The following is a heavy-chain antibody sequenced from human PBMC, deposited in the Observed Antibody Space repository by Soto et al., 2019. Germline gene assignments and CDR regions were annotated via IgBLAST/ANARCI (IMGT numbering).Heavy chain of an antibody. J-gene: IGHJ5*02. Sequence: SETLSLTCTVSGGSIKNGDFYWSWIRHPPGKGLQWIGNIYYTGSTYYNPSLKSRVTISIDTSQNQFSLRLASVTAADTAVYFCVRQQAEWSNDRAALLWFDPWGQGTPVTVSS. V-gene: IGHV4-30-4*01. CDR3: VRQQAEWSNDRAALLWFDP. CDR2: IYYTGST. D-gene: IGHD2-2*01. CDR1: GGSIKNGDFY.